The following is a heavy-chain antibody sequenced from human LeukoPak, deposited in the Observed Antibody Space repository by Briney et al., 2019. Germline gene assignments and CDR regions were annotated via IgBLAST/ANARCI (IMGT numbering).Heavy chain of an antibody. CDR3: AREVGSYDSSAYYNPFDY. CDR2: ISYDGSNK. CDR1: GFTFSSYA. V-gene: IGHV3-30-3*01. J-gene: IGHJ4*02. D-gene: IGHD3-22*01. Sequence: GGSLRLSCAASGFTFSSYAMHWVRQAPGKGLEWVAVISYDGSNKYYADSVKGRFTVSRDNSKNTLYLQMNSLRAEDTAVYYCAREVGSYDSSAYYNPFDYWGQGTLVTVSS.